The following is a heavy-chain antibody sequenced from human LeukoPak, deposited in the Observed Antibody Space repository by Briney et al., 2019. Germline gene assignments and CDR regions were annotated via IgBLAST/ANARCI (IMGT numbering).Heavy chain of an antibody. J-gene: IGHJ4*02. CDR3: ANTIAARRGVDY. Sequence: GGSLRLSCAASGFTFSSYWMSWVRQAPGKGLEWVSAISGSGGSTYYADSVKGRFTISRDNSKNTLYLQMNSLRAEDTAVYYCANTIAARRGVDYWGQGTLVTVSS. V-gene: IGHV3-23*01. D-gene: IGHD6-6*01. CDR1: GFTFSSYW. CDR2: ISGSGGST.